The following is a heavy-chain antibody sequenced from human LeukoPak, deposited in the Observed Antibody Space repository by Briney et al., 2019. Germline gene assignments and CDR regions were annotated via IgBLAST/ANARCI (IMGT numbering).Heavy chain of an antibody. V-gene: IGHV4-30-4*01. Sequence: SQTLSLTCTVSGGSISSGDSYWSWIRQPPGKGLEWIGYIYYSGSTYYNPSLKSRVTISVDTSKNQFSLKLSSVTAAGTAVYYCARVVPAAISLRWFDPWGQGTLVTVSS. CDR2: IYYSGST. D-gene: IGHD2-2*01. J-gene: IGHJ5*02. CDR3: ARVVPAAISLRWFDP. CDR1: GGSISSGDSY.